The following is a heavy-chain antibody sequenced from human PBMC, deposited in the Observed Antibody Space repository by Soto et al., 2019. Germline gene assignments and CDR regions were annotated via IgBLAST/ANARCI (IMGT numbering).Heavy chain of an antibody. Sequence: GGSLRLSCAASGFTFSSYWMSWVRQAPGKGLEWVANIKQDGSEKYYVDSVKGRFTISRDNAKNSLYLQMNSLRAEDRAVYYCARDCSSTSWGGVGYYYYYMDVWGKGTTVTVSS. CDR3: ARDCSSTSWGGVGYYYYYMDV. D-gene: IGHD2-2*01. CDR1: GFTFSSYW. J-gene: IGHJ6*03. CDR2: IKQDGSEK. V-gene: IGHV3-7*01.